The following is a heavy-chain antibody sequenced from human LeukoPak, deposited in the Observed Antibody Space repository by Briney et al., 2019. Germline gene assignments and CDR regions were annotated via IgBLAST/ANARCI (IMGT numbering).Heavy chain of an antibody. D-gene: IGHD3-3*01. CDR3: VKDTIFTVDPFDY. V-gene: IGHV3-30*02. CDR2: LKYDGSRT. Sequence: GGSLRLSCVVSGMTFDRHGMHWVRQPPGKGLEWLAFLKYDGSRTDYEDSVQGRFTVSRDNSKNTLYLEMNSLRAEDTAIYYCVKDTIFTVDPFDYWGQGTLVTVSS. J-gene: IGHJ4*02. CDR1: GMTFDRHG.